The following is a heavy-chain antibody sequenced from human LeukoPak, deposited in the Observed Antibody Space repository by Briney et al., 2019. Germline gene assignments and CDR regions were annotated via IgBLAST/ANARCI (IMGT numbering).Heavy chain of an antibody. CDR3: IMYTSGWQ. CDR1: GFTVSSNY. CDR2: IYSGGST. V-gene: IGHV3-66*01. J-gene: IGHJ4*02. D-gene: IGHD6-19*01. Sequence: PGGSLRLSCAASGFTVSSNYMSWVRQAPGKGLEWVSVIYSGGSTYYADSVKGRFTISRDNSKNTLYLQMNSLRVEDMGVYYCIMYTSGWQWGQGTLVTVSS.